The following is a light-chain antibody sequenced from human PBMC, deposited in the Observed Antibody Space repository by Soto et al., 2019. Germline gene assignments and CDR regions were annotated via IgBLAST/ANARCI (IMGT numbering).Light chain of an antibody. CDR1: QSVDSTY. V-gene: IGKV3-20*01. J-gene: IGKJ2*01. Sequence: EIVLTQSAVTLSLSPVERATLSCSASQSVDSTYLAWYQHKPGQPPRLLIYAASSRATGIPDRFSGSGSGTDFTLTISRLEPEDFAVYYCQQYDKSLYTFGQGTKVDIK. CDR2: AAS. CDR3: QQYDKSLYT.